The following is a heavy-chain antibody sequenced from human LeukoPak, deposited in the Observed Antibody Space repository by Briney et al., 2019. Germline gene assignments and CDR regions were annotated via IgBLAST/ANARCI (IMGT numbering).Heavy chain of an antibody. Sequence: PGGSLRLSCAASGFTFSSYSMTWVRQAPGKGLEWVAHIKGDGSTNKYVDSVKGRFTISRDNTKNSLFLQLNSLRAEDTAVYYCVRDRGWFHFDLWGQGTLVTVSS. CDR3: VRDRGWFHFDL. V-gene: IGHV3-7*01. CDR2: IKGDGSTN. J-gene: IGHJ4*02. D-gene: IGHD3-10*01. CDR1: GFTFSSYS.